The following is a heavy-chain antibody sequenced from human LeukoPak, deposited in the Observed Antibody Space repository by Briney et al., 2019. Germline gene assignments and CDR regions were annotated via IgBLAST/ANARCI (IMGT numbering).Heavy chain of an antibody. Sequence: PGGSLRLSCAASGFTFSNYAIHWVRQAPGKGLEFVSSISSNGISTYYGNSVKGRFTISRDNSKNTVYLQMGSLRAEDMAVYYCAKDRFPRGYSSGWYVLDYWGQGTLVTVSS. V-gene: IGHV3-64*01. D-gene: IGHD6-19*01. CDR3: AKDRFPRGYSSGWYVLDY. CDR1: GFTFSNYA. J-gene: IGHJ4*02. CDR2: ISSNGIST.